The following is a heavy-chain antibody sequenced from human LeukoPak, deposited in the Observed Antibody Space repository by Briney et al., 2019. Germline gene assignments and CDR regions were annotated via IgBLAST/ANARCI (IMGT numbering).Heavy chain of an antibody. D-gene: IGHD3-3*01. CDR1: GFTFSRYS. Sequence: GGSLRLSCAASGFTFSRYSMNWVRQAPGKGLEWVSSISGSSSSYIYYADSLKGRFTISRDNAKNSLNLQMNSLRAEDTALYYCARGGLTIFGVVNYMDVWGKGTTVTVSS. CDR3: ARGGLTIFGVVNYMDV. V-gene: IGHV3-21*04. CDR2: ISGSSSSYI. J-gene: IGHJ6*03.